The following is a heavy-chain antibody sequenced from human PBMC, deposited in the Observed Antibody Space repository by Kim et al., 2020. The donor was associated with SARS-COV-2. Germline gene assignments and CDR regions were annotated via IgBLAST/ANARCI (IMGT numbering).Heavy chain of an antibody. CDR3: ARLFVDRSFDY. V-gene: IGHV5-51*01. J-gene: IGHJ4*02. Sequence: GESLKISCKGSGYSFTSYWIGWVRQMPGKGLEWMGIIYPGDSDTRYSPSIQGQVTITADKSISTTYLQGSSLKASDTGMDYFARLFVDRSFDYWGQGTL. CDR1: GYSFTSYW. CDR2: IYPGDSDT. D-gene: IGHD2-21*01.